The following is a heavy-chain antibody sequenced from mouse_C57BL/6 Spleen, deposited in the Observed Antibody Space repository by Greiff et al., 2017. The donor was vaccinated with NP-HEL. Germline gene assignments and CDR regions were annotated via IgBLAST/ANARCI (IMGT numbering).Heavy chain of an antibody. V-gene: IGHV5-4*01. CDR1: GFTFSSYA. D-gene: IGHD4-1*01. J-gene: IGHJ2*01. CDR2: ISDGGSYT. CDR3: ARDPSNDY. Sequence: EVQVVESGGGLVKPGGSLKLSCAASGFTFSSYAMSWVRQTPEKRLEWVATISDGGSYTYYPDNVKGRFTISRDNAKNNLYLQMSHLKSEDTAMYYCARDPSNDYWGQGTTLTVSS.